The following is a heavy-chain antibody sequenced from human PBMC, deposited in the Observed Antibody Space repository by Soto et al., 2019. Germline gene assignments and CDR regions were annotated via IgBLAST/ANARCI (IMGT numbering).Heavy chain of an antibody. Sequence: SLRLSCAASGFTFSSYGMHWVRQAPGKGLEWVAVISYDGSNKYYADSVKGRFTISRDNSKNTLYLQMNSLRAEDTAVYYCAKIAARPYYGMDVWGQGTTVTVSS. D-gene: IGHD6-6*01. V-gene: IGHV3-30*18. CDR2: ISYDGSNK. CDR1: GFTFSSYG. J-gene: IGHJ6*02. CDR3: AKIAARPYYGMDV.